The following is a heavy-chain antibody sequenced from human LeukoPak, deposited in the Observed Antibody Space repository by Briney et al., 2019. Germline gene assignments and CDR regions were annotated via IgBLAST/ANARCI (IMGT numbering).Heavy chain of an antibody. CDR3: ARVLWHCSGGSCYSHAFDI. CDR2: INPNSGGT. V-gene: IGHV1-2*02. CDR1: GYTFTGYY. J-gene: IGHJ3*02. D-gene: IGHD2-15*01. Sequence: ASAKLSCKASGYTFTGYYMHWVRQAPGQGLEWMGWINPNSGGTNYAQKFQGRVTMTRDTSISTAYMELSRLRSDDTAVYYCARVLWHCSGGSCYSHAFDIWGQGTMATVSS.